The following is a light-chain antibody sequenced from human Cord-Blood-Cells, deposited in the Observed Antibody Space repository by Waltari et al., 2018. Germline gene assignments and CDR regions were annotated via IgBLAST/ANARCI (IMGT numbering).Light chain of an antibody. V-gene: IGKV1-33*01. CDR2: DAS. J-gene: IGKJ2*01. CDR3: QQYDNLPYT. Sequence: DIQLTQSPSSLSASVGDRVNITCQASQDISNYLNWYQQKPGKAPKLLIYDASKLETGVPSRFSGSGSGTDFTFTISSLQPEDIATYYCQQYDNLPYTFGQGTKLEIK. CDR1: QDISNY.